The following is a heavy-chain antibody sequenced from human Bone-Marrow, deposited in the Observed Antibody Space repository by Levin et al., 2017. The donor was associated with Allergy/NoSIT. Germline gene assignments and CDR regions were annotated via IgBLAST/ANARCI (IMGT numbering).Heavy chain of an antibody. CDR3: ARGFDY. V-gene: IGHV1-18*01. J-gene: IGHJ4*02. CDR2: INVNNGHT. CDR1: GYTFSDYG. Sequence: RGESLKISCKASGYTFSDYGISWVRQAPGQGLEWMGWINVNNGHTNYVQKFQGRVTMTTDTSTRTAYMELRSLRSDDTAIYYCARGFDYWGQGTLVTVSS.